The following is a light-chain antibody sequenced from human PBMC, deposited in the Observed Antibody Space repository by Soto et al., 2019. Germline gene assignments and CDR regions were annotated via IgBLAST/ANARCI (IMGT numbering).Light chain of an antibody. CDR1: QSVSSK. J-gene: IGKJ1*01. Sequence: EIVMTQSPATLSVSPGERATISCRASQSVSSKLAWYQQKPGQAPRLLIYGASTRATGIPARFSGSGSGTEFTLIISSLQSEDSAVYYCQQYNSWLWTFGQGTKVEIK. CDR3: QQYNSWLWT. CDR2: GAS. V-gene: IGKV3-15*01.